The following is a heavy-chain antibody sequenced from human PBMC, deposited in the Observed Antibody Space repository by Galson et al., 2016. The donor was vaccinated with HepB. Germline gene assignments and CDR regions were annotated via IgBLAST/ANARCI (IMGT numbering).Heavy chain of an antibody. V-gene: IGHV3-23*01. J-gene: IGHJ4*02. CDR2: ISGSGGSM. D-gene: IGHD3-9*01. CDR1: GVTFNTFNNYA. CDR3: AKGGVPSHYDVLRAGGFDS. Sequence: SLRLSCAASGVTFNTFNNYAMSWVRQAPGKGLEWVSGISGSGGSMFYVDSVRGRFTIPRDNAKNTVNLQMNSLRPEDTAVYFCAKGGVPSHYDVLRAGGFDSWGQGALVTVSS.